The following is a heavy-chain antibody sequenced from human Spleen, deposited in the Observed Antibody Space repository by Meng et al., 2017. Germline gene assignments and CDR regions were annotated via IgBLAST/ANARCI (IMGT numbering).Heavy chain of an antibody. CDR2: IIPILGIA. J-gene: IGHJ4*02. CDR1: GGTFSSYT. Sequence: QVQLVQSGAEGKKPGLSLKFSCKASGGTFSSYTISCVRQAPGLGLEWMGRIIPILGIANYAQKFQGRVTITADKSTSTAYMELSSLRSEDTAVYYCARSQGRYYYDTTADYWGQGTLVTVSS. CDR3: ARSQGRYYYDTTADY. V-gene: IGHV1-69*09. D-gene: IGHD3-22*01.